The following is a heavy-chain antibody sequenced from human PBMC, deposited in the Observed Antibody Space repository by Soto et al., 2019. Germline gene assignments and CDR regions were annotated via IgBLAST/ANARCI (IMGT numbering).Heavy chain of an antibody. J-gene: IGHJ6*02. CDR1: GGTFSSCA. D-gene: IGHD2-2*02. V-gene: IGHV1-69*13. CDR3: ARANFVGVVPAAIPVYYYYYGMDV. Sequence: GASVKVSCKASGGTFSSCAISWVRQAPGQGLEWMGGIIPIFGTANYAQKFQGRVTITADESTSTAYMELSSLRSEDTAVYYCARANFVGVVPAAIPVYYYYYGMDVWGQGTTVTVSS. CDR2: IIPIFGTA.